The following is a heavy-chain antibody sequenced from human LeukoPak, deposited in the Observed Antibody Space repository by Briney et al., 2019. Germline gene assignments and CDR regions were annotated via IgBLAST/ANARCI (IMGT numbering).Heavy chain of an antibody. CDR1: GFTFSGSA. CDR2: IRSKANSYAT. J-gene: IGHJ4*02. CDR3: TRHGTPGIAVAGGNSDY. Sequence: GGSLTLSCAASGFTFSGSAMHWVRQASGKGLEWVGRIRSKANSYATAYAASVKGRFTISRDDSKNTAYLQMNSLKTEDTVVYYCTRHGTPGIAVAGGNSDYWGQGTLVTVSS. D-gene: IGHD6-19*01. V-gene: IGHV3-73*01.